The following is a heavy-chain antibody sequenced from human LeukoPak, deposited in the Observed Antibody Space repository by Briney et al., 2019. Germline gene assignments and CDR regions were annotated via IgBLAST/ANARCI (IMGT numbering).Heavy chain of an antibody. Sequence: SETLSLTCAVSGGSISTNNWWSWVRQPPGKALEWIGSMYYTGNTKYNPSLKSRVTISMDTSKNQFSLNLSSVNAADTAVYYCARDPPRFGDPDGFDIWGQGTKVTVSS. D-gene: IGHD3-10*01. CDR3: ARDPPRFGDPDGFDI. CDR1: GGSISTNNW. CDR2: MYYTGNT. J-gene: IGHJ3*02. V-gene: IGHV4-4*02.